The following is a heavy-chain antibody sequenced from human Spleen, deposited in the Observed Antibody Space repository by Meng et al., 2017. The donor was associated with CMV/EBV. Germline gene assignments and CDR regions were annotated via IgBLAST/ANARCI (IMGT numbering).Heavy chain of an antibody. D-gene: IGHD3-3*01. CDR1: FTNYG. Sequence: FTNYGISWVRQAPGQGLEWMGWISDYNSNTYYAQNLQGRVTMTTDTSTSTGYMELRSLSSDDTAVYYCARGPMSINFWSGSYPHFDYWGRGTLVTVSS. V-gene: IGHV1-18*01. J-gene: IGHJ4*02. CDR2: ISDYNSNT. CDR3: ARGPMSINFWSGSYPHFDY.